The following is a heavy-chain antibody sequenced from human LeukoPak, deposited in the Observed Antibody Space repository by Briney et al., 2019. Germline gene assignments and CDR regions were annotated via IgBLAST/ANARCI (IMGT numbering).Heavy chain of an antibody. CDR3: ARIASEWFGEPPLNWFDP. Sequence: ASVKVSCKASGYTFTSYDINWVRQATGQGLEWMGWMNPNSGNTGYAQKFQGRVTMTRNTSISTAYMELSSLRSEDTAVYCCARIASEWFGEPPLNWFDPWGQGTLVTVSS. CDR1: GYTFTSYD. J-gene: IGHJ5*02. D-gene: IGHD3-10*01. CDR2: MNPNSGNT. V-gene: IGHV1-8*01.